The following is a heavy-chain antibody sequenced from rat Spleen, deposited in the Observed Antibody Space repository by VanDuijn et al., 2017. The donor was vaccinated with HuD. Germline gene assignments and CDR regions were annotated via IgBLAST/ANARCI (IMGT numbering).Heavy chain of an antibody. CDR1: AYSITSSYR. J-gene: IGHJ4*01. D-gene: IGHD1-2*01. CDR3: ARWGAAISTHYDVLDA. CDR2: INGAGST. V-gene: IGHV3-3*01. Sequence: EVQLQESGPGLVKPSQSLSLTCSVTAYSITSSYRWNWIRKFPGNKLEWMGYINGAGSTNYNPSLKSRISLTRDTSKNKFFLQVNSVTTEDTATYYCARWGAAISTHYDVLDAWGQGASVTGSP.